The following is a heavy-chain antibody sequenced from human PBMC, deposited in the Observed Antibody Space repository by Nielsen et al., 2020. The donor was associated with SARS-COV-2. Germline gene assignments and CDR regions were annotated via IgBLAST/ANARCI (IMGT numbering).Heavy chain of an antibody. J-gene: IGHJ4*02. D-gene: IGHD4-17*01. Sequence: VSVKVSCKASGYTFTSYAMHWVRQAPGQRLEWMGWINAGNGNTKYSQKFQGRVTITRDTSASTAYMELSSLRSEDTAVYYCARDEAMTTVTTLDYWGQGTLVTVSS. CDR3: ARDEAMTTVTTLDY. CDR2: INAGNGNT. V-gene: IGHV1-3*01. CDR1: GYTFTSYA.